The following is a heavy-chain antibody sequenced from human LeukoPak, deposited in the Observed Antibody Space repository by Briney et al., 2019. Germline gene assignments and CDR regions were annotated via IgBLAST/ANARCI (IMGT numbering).Heavy chain of an antibody. CDR2: IRQDGRDK. Sequence: GWSLRLSCAASGFRLSDYWMTWVRQAPGKALEWVANIRQDGRDKYYLDSVKGRFTISRDNAKDSVYLQMNSLRAEDTAIYYCVRDTGGSGSYPDYWGQGTLVTVSS. J-gene: IGHJ4*02. CDR1: GFRLSDYW. CDR3: VRDTGGSGSYPDY. D-gene: IGHD1-26*01. V-gene: IGHV3-7*01.